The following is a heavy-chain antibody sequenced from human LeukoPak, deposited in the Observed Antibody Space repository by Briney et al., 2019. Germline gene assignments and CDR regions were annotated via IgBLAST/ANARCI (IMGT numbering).Heavy chain of an antibody. CDR1: GFTFSSYE. D-gene: IGHD5-18*01. CDR3: ARASGYTYGDFDY. J-gene: IGHJ4*02. CDR2: ISRSGTTI. Sequence: GGSLRLSCAASGFTFSSYEMNWVRQAPGQGLEWVSYISRSGTTIYYADSVKGRFTISRDNAKNSLFLQMNSLRAEDTAVYYCARASGYTYGDFDYWGQGTLVTVSS. V-gene: IGHV3-48*03.